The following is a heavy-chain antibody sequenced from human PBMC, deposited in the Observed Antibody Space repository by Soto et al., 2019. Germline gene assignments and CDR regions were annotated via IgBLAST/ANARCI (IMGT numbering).Heavy chain of an antibody. CDR3: ISRTVTTFNAFDI. D-gene: IGHD4-17*01. Sequence: QLQLQESGPGLVKPSETLSLTCTVYGGSISSSSYYWGWIRQPPVKGLEWIGCIYHSENTYYNPSLKSRVTISLDTSNHQFSLKLSSVTAADTAVYYCISRTVTTFNAFDIWGQGTMVTVSS. J-gene: IGHJ3*02. V-gene: IGHV4-39*01. CDR1: GGSISSSSYY. CDR2: IYHSENT.